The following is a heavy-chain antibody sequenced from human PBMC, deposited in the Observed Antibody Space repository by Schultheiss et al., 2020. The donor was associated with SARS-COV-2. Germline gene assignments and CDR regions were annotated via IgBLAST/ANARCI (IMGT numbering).Heavy chain of an antibody. CDR3: ARDRGGEWTAVGVMDA. CDR1: GGSISSYY. V-gene: IGHV4-38-2*02. J-gene: IGHJ6*02. Sequence: SETLSLTCTVSGGSISSYYWGWIRQPPGKGLEWIGSIYHSGSTYYNPSLKSRVTISVDTSKNQFSLKLSSVTAADTAVYYCARDRGGEWTAVGVMDAWDQGTTVTVSS. D-gene: IGHD3-16*01. CDR2: IYHSGST.